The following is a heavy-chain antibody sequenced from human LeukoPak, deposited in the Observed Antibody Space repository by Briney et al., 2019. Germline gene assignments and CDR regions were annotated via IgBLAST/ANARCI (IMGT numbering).Heavy chain of an antibody. CDR1: GFTFSTHG. CDR3: AKGPVLRYFDWLSDDALDI. CDR2: IRYDGSNK. D-gene: IGHD3-9*01. J-gene: IGHJ3*02. Sequence: GGSLRLSCAASGFTFSTHGMHWVRQAPGKGLEWVAFIRYDGSNKYYADSVKGRFTISRDNSKNTLYLQMNSLRAEDTAVYYCAKGPVLRYFDWLSDDALDIWGQGTMVTVSS. V-gene: IGHV3-30*02.